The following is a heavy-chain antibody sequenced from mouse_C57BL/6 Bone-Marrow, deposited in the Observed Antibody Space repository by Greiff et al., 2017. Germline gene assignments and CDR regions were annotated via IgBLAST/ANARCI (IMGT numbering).Heavy chain of an antibody. Sequence: VQLQQPGAELVMPGASVKLSCKASGYTFTSYWMHWVKQRPGQGLEWIGEIDPSDSYTTYNQKFKGKSTLTVDKSSSTAYIQLSSLTSEDSAVYYCARDSNYFDGWGRGTTLTVSS. D-gene: IGHD2-5*01. V-gene: IGHV1-69*01. CDR1: GYTFTSYW. J-gene: IGHJ2*01. CDR2: IDPSDSYT. CDR3: ARDSNYFDG.